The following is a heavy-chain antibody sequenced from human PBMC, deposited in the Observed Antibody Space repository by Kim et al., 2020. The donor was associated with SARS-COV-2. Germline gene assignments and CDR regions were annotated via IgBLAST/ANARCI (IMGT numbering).Heavy chain of an antibody. CDR3: AKGDYWSGSHFGMDV. CDR2: ISSRSSTI. J-gene: IGHJ6*02. V-gene: IGHV3-48*02. D-gene: IGHD3-3*01. CDR1: GFTFSTYS. Sequence: GGSLRLSCAASGFTFSTYSMNWVRQAPGKGLEWVSYISSRSSTIYYGDSVKGRFTISRDDAKSSLSLQMNSLRDDDTAVYYCAKGDYWSGSHFGMDVWGQGTTVTVSS.